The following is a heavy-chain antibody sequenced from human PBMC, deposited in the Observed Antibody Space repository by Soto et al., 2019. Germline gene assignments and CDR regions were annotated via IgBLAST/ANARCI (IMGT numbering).Heavy chain of an antibody. Sequence: EVHLAESGGRLVQPGGSLRLSCAASGFTFNNHAMTWVRQAPGKGLEWVATVSSSGGATYYADSVKGRFTVSRANSKHTVSLHMDSLRADDTARYYCARDRLGFGDLDSWGPGTLLTVSS. CDR2: VSSSGGAT. V-gene: IGHV3-23*04. J-gene: IGHJ4*02. CDR1: GFTFNNHA. CDR3: ARDRLGFGDLDS. D-gene: IGHD3-10*01.